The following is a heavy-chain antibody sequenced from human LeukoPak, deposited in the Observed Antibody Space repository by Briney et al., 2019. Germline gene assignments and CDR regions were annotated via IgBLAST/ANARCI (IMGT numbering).Heavy chain of an antibody. CDR3: AQDTPIEQVPGLGPGS. Sequence: GRSLRLSCAASGFTFSSYAMHWVRQAPGKGLEWVTFMQYDGSDKFCADSVKGRFTISRDNSKNTVYLQMNSLRTEDTAVYFCAQDTPIEQVPGLGPGSWGQGTLVTVSS. V-gene: IGHV3-30*04. CDR1: GFTFSSYA. D-gene: IGHD2-15*01. J-gene: IGHJ5*02. CDR2: MQYDGSDK.